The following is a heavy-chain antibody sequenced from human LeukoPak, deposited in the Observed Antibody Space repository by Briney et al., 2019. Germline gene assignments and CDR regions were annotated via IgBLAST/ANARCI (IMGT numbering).Heavy chain of an antibody. Sequence: SETLSLTCTVSGGSISSYYWSWIRQPPGKGLEWIGYIYYSGSTNYNPSLKSRVTISVDTSKNQFSLKLSSVTAADTAMYYCARAGSYGFFRFYYFDYWGQGTLVTVSS. CDR3: ARAGSYGFFRFYYFDY. CDR1: GGSISSYY. J-gene: IGHJ4*02. V-gene: IGHV4-59*01. CDR2: IYYSGST. D-gene: IGHD5-18*01.